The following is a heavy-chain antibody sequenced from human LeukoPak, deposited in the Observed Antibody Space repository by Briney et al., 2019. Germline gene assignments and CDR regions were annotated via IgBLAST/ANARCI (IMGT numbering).Heavy chain of an antibody. CDR3: ARGGSYSNAFDI. CDR1: GFTVSSNY. Sequence: GGSLRLSCAASGFTVSSNYMSWVRQAPGKGVEWVSVIYSGGSTYHADSVKGRFTISRDNSKNTLYLQMNSLRAVDTAVYYCARGGSYSNAFDIWGQGTMVTVSS. D-gene: IGHD1-26*01. CDR2: IYSGGST. J-gene: IGHJ3*02. V-gene: IGHV3-53*01.